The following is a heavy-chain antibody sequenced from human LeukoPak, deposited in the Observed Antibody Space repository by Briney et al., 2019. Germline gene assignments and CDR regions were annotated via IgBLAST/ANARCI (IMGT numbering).Heavy chain of an antibody. CDR3: ARRLVRGVISSPFDY. J-gene: IGHJ4*02. D-gene: IGHD3-10*01. CDR2: IYPGDSDT. V-gene: IGHV5-51*01. Sequence: RGESLKISCKGSGYSSTSYWIGWVRQMPGKGLEWMGIIYPGDSDTRYSPSFQGQVTISADKSISTAYLQWSSLKASDTAMYYCARRLVRGVISSPFDYWGQGTLVTVSS. CDR1: GYSSTSYW.